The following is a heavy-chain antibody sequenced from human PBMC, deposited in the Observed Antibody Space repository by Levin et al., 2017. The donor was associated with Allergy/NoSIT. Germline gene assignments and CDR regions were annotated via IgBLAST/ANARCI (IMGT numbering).Heavy chain of an antibody. D-gene: IGHD3-10*01. CDR2: IYYSGST. Sequence: GSLRLSCTVSGGSISSSSYYWGWIRQPPGKGLEWIGSIYYSGSTYYNPSLKSRVTISVDTSKNQFSLKLSSVTAADTAVYYCARDPGYYYGSGSFMDVWGQGTTVTVSS. V-gene: IGHV4-39*07. J-gene: IGHJ6*02. CDR3: ARDPGYYYGSGSFMDV. CDR1: GGSISSSSYY.